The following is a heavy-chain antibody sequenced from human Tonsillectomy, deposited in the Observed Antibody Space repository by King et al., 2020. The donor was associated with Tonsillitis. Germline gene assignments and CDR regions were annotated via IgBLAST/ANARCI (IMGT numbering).Heavy chain of an antibody. J-gene: IGHJ4*02. CDR1: GGSFSGYY. D-gene: IGHD4-23*01. Sequence: QVQLQQWGAGLLKPSETLSLTCGVYGGSFSGYYWNWIRQPPGKGLEWIGEINHSESTNYNPSLKSRVTVSVDTSKNQFSLKLSSVTAADRAVYYCARTFGDYGGNVDYWGQGTLVTVSS. V-gene: IGHV4-34*01. CDR3: ARTFGDYGGNVDY. CDR2: INHSEST.